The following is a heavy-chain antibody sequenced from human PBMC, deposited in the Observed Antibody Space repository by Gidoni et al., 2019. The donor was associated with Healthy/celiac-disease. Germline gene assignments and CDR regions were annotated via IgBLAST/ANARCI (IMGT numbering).Heavy chain of an antibody. Sequence: EVQLVESGGGLVQPGRSLRLSCAASGFTFDDYAMHWVRQAPGKGLEWVSGISWNSGSIGYADSVKGRFTISRDNAKNSLYLQMNSLRAEDTALYYCAKDTAKVAPHYYGMDVWGQGTTVTVSS. CDR2: ISWNSGSI. V-gene: IGHV3-9*01. CDR1: GFTFDDYA. CDR3: AKDTAKVAPHYYGMDV. J-gene: IGHJ6*02. D-gene: IGHD5-18*01.